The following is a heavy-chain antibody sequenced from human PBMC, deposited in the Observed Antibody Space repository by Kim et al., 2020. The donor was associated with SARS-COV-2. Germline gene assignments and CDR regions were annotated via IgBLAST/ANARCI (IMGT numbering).Heavy chain of an antibody. V-gene: IGHV1-46*01. CDR2: T. J-gene: IGHJ4*02. D-gene: IGHD1-26*01. CDR3: TKYSGRNPFDY. Sequence: TNYAQKYQGRVPMPRDTSTSTVYMELSSRRSEDTAVYYCTKYSGRNPFDYWGQGTLVTVSS.